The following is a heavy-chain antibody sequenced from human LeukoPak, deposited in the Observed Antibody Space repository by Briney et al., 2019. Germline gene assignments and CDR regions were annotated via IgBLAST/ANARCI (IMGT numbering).Heavy chain of an antibody. D-gene: IGHD3-22*01. CDR2: ISHDGSNK. Sequence: GGSLRLSCAASGFTFSSYGMHWVRQAPGKGLEWVAIISHDGSNKYYADSVKGRFTISRDNSKNSLYLQMNSLRAEDTAVYYCAKDGLSGSAQRYFFDYWGQGSLVIVSS. J-gene: IGHJ4*02. V-gene: IGHV3-30*18. CDR3: AKDGLSGSAQRYFFDY. CDR1: GFTFSSYG.